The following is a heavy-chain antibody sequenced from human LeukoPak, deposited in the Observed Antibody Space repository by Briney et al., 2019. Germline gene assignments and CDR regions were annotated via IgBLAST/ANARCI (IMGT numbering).Heavy chain of an antibody. CDR1: GGSVSSSSYY. CDR2: IFYSETT. V-gene: IGHV4-39*01. Sequence: SETLSLTCTVSGGSVSSSSYYWGWIRQPPGKGLEWIGSIFYSETTYYSPSLKSRITISVDTSTNQFSLKLSSVTAADTAVYFCARGQWLVPRDFWGQGILVTVCS. J-gene: IGHJ4*02. D-gene: IGHD6-19*01. CDR3: ARGQWLVPRDF.